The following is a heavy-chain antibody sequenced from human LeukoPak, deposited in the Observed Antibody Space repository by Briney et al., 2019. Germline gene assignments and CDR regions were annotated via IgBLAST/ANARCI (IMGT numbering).Heavy chain of an antibody. CDR1: GGSISSYY. Sequence: RPSETLSLTCTVSGGSISSYYWSWIRQPPGWGLEWIGYIYYSGSTNYNPSLKSRVTISVDTSKNQFSLKLSSVTAADTAVYYCARVGGQQLDHIDYWGQGTLVTVSS. D-gene: IGHD6-13*01. V-gene: IGHV4-59*01. J-gene: IGHJ4*02. CDR3: ARVGGQQLDHIDY. CDR2: IYYSGST.